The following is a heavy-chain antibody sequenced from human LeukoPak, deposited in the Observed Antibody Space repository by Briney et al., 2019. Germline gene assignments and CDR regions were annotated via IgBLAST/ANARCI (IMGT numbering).Heavy chain of an antibody. D-gene: IGHD2-15*01. V-gene: IGHV3-23*01. CDR1: GFTFSSHG. J-gene: IGHJ4*02. CDR2: ISGSGDNT. Sequence: GGSLRLSCAASGFTFSSHGMSWVRQAPGKGLQWVSTISGSGDNTYYADSVKGRFTISRDNAKNSLYLQMNSLRAEDTAVYYCARDGGYCSGGSCYSDWGQGTLVTVSS. CDR3: ARDGGYCSGGSCYSD.